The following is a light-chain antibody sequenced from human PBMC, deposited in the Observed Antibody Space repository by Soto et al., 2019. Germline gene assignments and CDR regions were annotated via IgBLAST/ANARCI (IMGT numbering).Light chain of an antibody. Sequence: DIVMTQTPLSSPVTLGQPASISCRSSQSIVHSYGNTYLSWLQQSPGQPPRLLLYKISNRFSGVTDRVSGSGTVTEFTRKVSRVEAEDVGMYYCMQATQFPWTFGQGTKLAI. CDR2: KIS. V-gene: IGKV2-24*01. J-gene: IGKJ2*01. CDR1: QSIVHSYGNTY. CDR3: MQATQFPWT.